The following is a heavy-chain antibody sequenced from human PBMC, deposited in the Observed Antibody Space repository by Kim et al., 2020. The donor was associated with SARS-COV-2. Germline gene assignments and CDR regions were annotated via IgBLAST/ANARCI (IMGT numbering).Heavy chain of an antibody. CDR2: IYYSGST. D-gene: IGHD3-3*01. CDR3: ARGGDFWSGPNFGY. J-gene: IGHJ4*02. Sequence: SETLSLTCTVSGGSVSSGSYYWSWIRQPPGKGLEWIGYIYYSGSTNYNPSLKSRVTISVDTSKNQFSLKLSSVTAADTAVYYCARGGDFWSGPNFGYWGQGTLVTVSS. CDR1: GGSVSSGSYY. V-gene: IGHV4-61*01.